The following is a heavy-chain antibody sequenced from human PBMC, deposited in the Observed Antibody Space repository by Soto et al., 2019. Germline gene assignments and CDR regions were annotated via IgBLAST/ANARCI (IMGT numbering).Heavy chain of an antibody. D-gene: IGHD1-26*01. V-gene: IGHV3-30*18. CDR2: ISYDGSNK. CDR3: AKNCVSGSYFSSYYYGMDV. Sequence: HPGGSLRLSCAASGFTFSSYGMHWVRQAPSKGKEWVAVISYDGSNKYYADSVKGRFTISRDNSKNTLYLQMNSLRAEDTAVYYCAKNCVSGSYFSSYYYGMDVWGQGTTVTVSS. CDR1: GFTFSSYG. J-gene: IGHJ6*02.